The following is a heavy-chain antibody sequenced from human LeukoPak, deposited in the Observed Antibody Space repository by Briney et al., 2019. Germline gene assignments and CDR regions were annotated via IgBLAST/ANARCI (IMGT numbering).Heavy chain of an antibody. CDR3: ARASTPKVGATIYYFDY. CDR2: INTNTGNP. V-gene: IGHV7-4-1*02. CDR1: GYTFTSYV. J-gene: IGHJ4*02. Sequence: ASVKVSCKASGYTFTSYVLNWVRQVPGQGLECMGWINTNTGNPTYAQGFTGRFVFSLDTSVSTAYLQISSLKAEDTALYYCARASTPKVGATIYYFDYWGQGTLVTVSS. D-gene: IGHD1-26*01.